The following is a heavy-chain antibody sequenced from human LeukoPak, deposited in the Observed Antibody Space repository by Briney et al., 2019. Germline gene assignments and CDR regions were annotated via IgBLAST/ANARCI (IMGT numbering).Heavy chain of an antibody. J-gene: IGHJ2*01. V-gene: IGHV4-39*01. CDR3: ARGDWYFDL. CDR2: IYYSGST. Sequence: PSETLSLTCTVSGGSLSSSSYYWGWIRQPPGKGLEWIGSIYYSGSTYYNPSLKSRVTISVDTSKNQFSLKLSSVTAADTAVYYCARGDWYFDLWGRGTLVTVSS. CDR1: GGSLSSSSYY.